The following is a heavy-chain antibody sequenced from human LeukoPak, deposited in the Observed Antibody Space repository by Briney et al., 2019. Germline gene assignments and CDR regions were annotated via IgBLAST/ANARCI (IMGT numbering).Heavy chain of an antibody. CDR2: LFYSGGT. J-gene: IGHJ4*02. D-gene: IGHD5-12*01. Sequence: SETLSLTCTVSGGSITSYYWSWIRQPPGQGLESIGYLFYSGGTNYNPSLKSRVTLSGDASKNQFFLNLNSVTAADTAVYYCARRVATTHYLDFWGQGILVTVSS. CDR3: ARRVATTHYLDF. V-gene: IGHV4-59*01. CDR1: GGSITSYY.